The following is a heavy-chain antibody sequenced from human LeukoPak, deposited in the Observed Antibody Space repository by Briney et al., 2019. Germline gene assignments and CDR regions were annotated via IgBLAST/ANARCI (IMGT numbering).Heavy chain of an antibody. CDR1: GFTVSSNY. Sequence: GGSLRLSCAASGFTVSSNYMSWVRQAPGKGLEWVSVIYSGGSTYYADSVKGRFTISRDNSKNTLYLQMNSLRAEDTAVYYCVREVYYYDSSGYYGVDYWGQGTLVTVSS. CDR3: VREVYYYDSSGYYGVDY. CDR2: IYSGGST. V-gene: IGHV3-66*02. J-gene: IGHJ4*02. D-gene: IGHD3-22*01.